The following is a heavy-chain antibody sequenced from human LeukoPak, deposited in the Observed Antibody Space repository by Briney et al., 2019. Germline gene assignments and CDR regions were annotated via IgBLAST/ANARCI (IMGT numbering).Heavy chain of an antibody. Sequence: SETLSLTCTVSGGSISGSTYYWGWIRQPPGKGLEWIGSIYYSGSTYYNPSLKSRVTISVDTSKNQFSLKLSSVTAADTAVYYCARVGIQLWYFDYWGQGTLVTVSS. J-gene: IGHJ4*02. CDR1: GGSISGSTYY. V-gene: IGHV4-39*07. CDR2: IYYSGST. D-gene: IGHD5-18*01. CDR3: ARVGIQLWYFDY.